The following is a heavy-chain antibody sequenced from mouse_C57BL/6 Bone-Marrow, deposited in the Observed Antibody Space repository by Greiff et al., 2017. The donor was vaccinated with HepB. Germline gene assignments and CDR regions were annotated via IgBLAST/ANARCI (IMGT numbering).Heavy chain of an antibody. CDR3: ARWYYSKRYWYFDV. CDR1: GYTFTSYW. D-gene: IGHD2-5*01. CDR2: IYPGSGST. J-gene: IGHJ1*03. V-gene: IGHV1-55*01. Sequence: QVQLQQPGAELVKPGASVKMSCKASGYTFTSYWITWVKQRPGQGLEWIGDIYPGSGSTNYNEKFKSKATLTVDTSSSTAYMQLSSLTSEDSAVYYCARWYYSKRYWYFDVWGTGTTVTVSS.